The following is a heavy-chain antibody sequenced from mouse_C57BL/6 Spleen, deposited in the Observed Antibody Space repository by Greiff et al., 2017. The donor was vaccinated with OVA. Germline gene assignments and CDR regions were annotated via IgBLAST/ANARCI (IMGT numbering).Heavy chain of an antibody. CDR3: TRAPYYYGSSSYYFDY. CDR1: GFTFSSYA. V-gene: IGHV5-9-1*02. J-gene: IGHJ2*01. CDR2: ISSGGDYI. Sequence: EVQVVESGEGLVKPGGSLKLSCAASGFTFSSYAMSWVRQTPEKRLEWVAYISSGGDYIYYADTVKGRFTISRDNARNTLYLQMSSLKSEDTAMYYCTRAPYYYGSSSYYFDYWGQGTTLTVSS. D-gene: IGHD1-1*01.